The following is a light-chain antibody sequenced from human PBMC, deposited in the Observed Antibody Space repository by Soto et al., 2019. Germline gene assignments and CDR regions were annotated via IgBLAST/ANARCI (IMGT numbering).Light chain of an antibody. J-gene: IGKJ1*01. Sequence: DIQMTQSPSTLSASVEDRVTITCRASQSIRNWLAWYQQRPGKAPNLLIYKASSLESGVPSRFSGSGSGTEFTLTISSLQPDDFATYYCQLYNSYSQATFGQGTKVDIK. CDR2: KAS. CDR3: QLYNSYSQAT. V-gene: IGKV1-5*03. CDR1: QSIRNW.